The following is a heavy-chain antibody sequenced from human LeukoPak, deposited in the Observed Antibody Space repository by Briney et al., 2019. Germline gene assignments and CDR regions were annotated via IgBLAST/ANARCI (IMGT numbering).Heavy chain of an antibody. D-gene: IGHD5-18*01. V-gene: IGHV3-48*02. CDR1: EFSIIAYS. J-gene: IGHJ6*02. CDR3: ATVFSFGFRCLDV. Sequence: PGGSLRLSCAASEFSIIAYSMNWVRQTPGKGLEWVSYISSGSDTIYNADSVKGRFTISRDNGKNSLYLQMSSLRDEDTAVYYCATVFSFGFRCLDVLGQGTTVTVSS. CDR2: ISSGSDTI.